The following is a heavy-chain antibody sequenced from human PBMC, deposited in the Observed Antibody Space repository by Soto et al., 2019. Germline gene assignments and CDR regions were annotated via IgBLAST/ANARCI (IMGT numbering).Heavy chain of an antibody. CDR2: IFPRDSDT. D-gene: IGHD3-10*01. CDR3: ARSYSSGSYDAFDV. Sequence: PGESLKISGELSGYTFTTNWIGCVRQMPGKGLEWMGIIFPRDSDTRSSPSFRGQVTISVDKSINTAYLQWSSLKASDTAMYYCARSYSSGSYDAFDVWGQGTMVTVSS. V-gene: IGHV5-51*01. J-gene: IGHJ3*01. CDR1: GYTFTTNW.